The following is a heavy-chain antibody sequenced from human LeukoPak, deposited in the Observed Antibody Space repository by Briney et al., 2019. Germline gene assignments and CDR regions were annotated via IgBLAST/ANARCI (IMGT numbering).Heavy chain of an antibody. CDR3: ARNYYDSSGYYYIGY. J-gene: IGHJ4*02. CDR2: ISAYNGNT. D-gene: IGHD3-22*01. CDR1: GYTFTSYG. V-gene: IGHV1-18*01. Sequence: ASVKVSCKASGYTFTSYGISWVRQAPGQGLEWMGWISAYNGNTNYAQKFQGRVSITRNTSISTAYMELSSLRSEDTAVYYCARNYYDSSGYYYIGYWGQGTLVTVSS.